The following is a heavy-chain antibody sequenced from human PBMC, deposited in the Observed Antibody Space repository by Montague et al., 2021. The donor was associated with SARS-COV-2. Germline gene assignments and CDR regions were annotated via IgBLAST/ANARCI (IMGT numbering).Heavy chain of an antibody. CDR3: ARATRIAGLRFLEWLPQRFDP. V-gene: IGHV4-61*08. D-gene: IGHD3-3*01. CDR1: GFSLSTSGMC. J-gene: IGHJ5*02. Sequence: LVKPTQTLTLTCTFSGFSLSTSGMCVSWIRQPPGKGLEWIGYIYYSGSTNYNPSLKSRVTISVDTSKNQFSLKLSSVTAADTAVYYCARATRIAGLRFLEWLPQRFDPWGQGTLVTVSS. CDR2: IYYSGST.